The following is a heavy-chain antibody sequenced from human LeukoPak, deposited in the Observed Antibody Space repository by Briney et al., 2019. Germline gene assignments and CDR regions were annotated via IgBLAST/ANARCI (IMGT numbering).Heavy chain of an antibody. D-gene: IGHD2-15*01. Sequence: ASVKVSCKASGYTFTRYYMHWVRQAPGQGLEWMGWINPNSGGTNYAQKFQGRVTMTRDTSISTAYMELSRLRSDDTAVYYCARGPLYCSGGSCRKLEYFQHWGQGTLVTVSS. CDR3: ARGPLYCSGGSCRKLEYFQH. CDR2: INPNSGGT. J-gene: IGHJ1*01. CDR1: GYTFTRYY. V-gene: IGHV1-2*02.